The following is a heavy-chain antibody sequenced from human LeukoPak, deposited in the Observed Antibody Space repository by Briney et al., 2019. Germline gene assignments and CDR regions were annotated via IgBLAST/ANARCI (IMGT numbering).Heavy chain of an antibody. CDR3: ASPNSYGLYYFDY. Sequence: EASVKVSCKPSGYTFTRYYMHWVRQAPGQGLEWMGIINPSGGYTTYAQKFQGRVTMTRDTSTSTVYMELSSLGSEDTAVYYCASPNSYGLYYFDYWGQGTLVTVSS. J-gene: IGHJ4*02. D-gene: IGHD5-18*01. CDR2: INPSGGYT. CDR1: GYTFTRYY. V-gene: IGHV1-46*01.